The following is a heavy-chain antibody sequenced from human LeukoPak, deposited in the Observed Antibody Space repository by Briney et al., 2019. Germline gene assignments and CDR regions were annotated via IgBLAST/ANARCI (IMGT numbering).Heavy chain of an antibody. CDR1: GYTFTGYY. V-gene: IGHV1-2*04. J-gene: IGHJ5*02. CDR2: INPNSGGT. Sequence: VASVKVPCKASGYTFTGYYMHWVRQAPGQGLEWMGWINPNSGGTNYAQKFQGWVTMTRDTSISTAYMELSRLRSDDTAVYYCARERAAAGTNWFDPWGQGTLVTVSS. CDR3: ARERAAAGTNWFDP. D-gene: IGHD6-13*01.